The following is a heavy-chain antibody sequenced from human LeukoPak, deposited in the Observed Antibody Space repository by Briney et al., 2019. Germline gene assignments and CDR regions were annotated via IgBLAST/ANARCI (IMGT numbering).Heavy chain of an antibody. D-gene: IGHD3-22*01. CDR1: GFTFSDYY. J-gene: IGHJ4*02. CDR2: ISSSGSTI. V-gene: IGHV3-11*04. Sequence: GGSLRLSCAASGFTFSDYYMSWIRQAPGKGLEWVSYISSSGSTIYYADSVKGRFTISRDISKNTLYLQMNSLRAEDTAVYYCAKRLGYYDSSEGYFDYWGQGTLVTVSS. CDR3: AKRLGYYDSSEGYFDY.